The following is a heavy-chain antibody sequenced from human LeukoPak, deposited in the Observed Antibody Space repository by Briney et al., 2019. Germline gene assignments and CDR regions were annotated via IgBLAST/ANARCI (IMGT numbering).Heavy chain of an antibody. J-gene: IGHJ5*02. CDR1: GGSISSSNW. D-gene: IGHD6-13*01. CDR3: ARAYSSSWYFNWFDP. CDR2: IYPSGTT. Sequence: PSGTLSLTCAVSGGSISSSNWWSWVRQPPGKGLEWIGNIYPSGTTYYNPSLKTRVTISVDTSKNQFSLKLSSVTATDTAVYFCARAYSSSWYFNWFDPWGQGTLVTVSS. V-gene: IGHV4-4*02.